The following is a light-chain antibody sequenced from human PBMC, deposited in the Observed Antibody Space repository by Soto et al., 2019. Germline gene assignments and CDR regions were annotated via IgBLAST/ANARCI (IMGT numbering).Light chain of an antibody. CDR1: SSDVGGYNS. Sequence: QSALTQPASVSGSPGQSITISCTGNSSDVGGYNSVSWYQQHPGKAPTLMIYEVSSRPSGVSNRFSGSKSGNTASLTISGLQAEDEADYYCSSYTTSSTLLYVFGTGTKVTVL. V-gene: IGLV2-14*01. J-gene: IGLJ1*01. CDR3: SSYTTSSTLLYV. CDR2: EVS.